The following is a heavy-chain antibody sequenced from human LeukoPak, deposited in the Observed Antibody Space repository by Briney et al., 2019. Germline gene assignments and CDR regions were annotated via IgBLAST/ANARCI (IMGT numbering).Heavy chain of an antibody. CDR2: IYYSGST. J-gene: IGHJ4*02. CDR3: ARGRTGRTISLDY. D-gene: IGHD5-24*01. Sequence: KASETLSLTCTVSGGSISSYYWSWIRQPPGKGLEWIGCIYYSGSTNYNPSLKSRVTISVDTSNNQFSLKLTSPTAADTAVYYCARGRTGRTISLDYWGQGTLVTVSS. V-gene: IGHV4-59*01. CDR1: GGSISSYY.